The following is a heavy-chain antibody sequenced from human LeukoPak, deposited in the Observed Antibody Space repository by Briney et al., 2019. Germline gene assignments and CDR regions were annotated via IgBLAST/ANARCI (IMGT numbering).Heavy chain of an antibody. CDR2: IIPIFGTA. V-gene: IGHV1-69*13. J-gene: IGHJ4*02. D-gene: IGHD5-24*01. Sequence: SVKVSCKASGGTFSSYAIGWVRQAPGQGLEWMGGIIPIFGTANYAQKFQGRVTITADESTSTAYMELSSLRSEDTAVYYCARGVRNGYNLHHFDYWGQGTLVTVSS. CDR3: ARGVRNGYNLHHFDY. CDR1: GGTFSSYA.